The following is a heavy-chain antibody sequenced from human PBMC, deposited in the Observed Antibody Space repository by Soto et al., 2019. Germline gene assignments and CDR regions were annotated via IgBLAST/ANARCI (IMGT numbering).Heavy chain of an antibody. Sequence: EAQLVESGGGLVQPGGSLRLSCAASGFTFSNYEMHWVRQAPGKVLEYVSGISNNGAHTDYAKSVKGRFTISRDNSENTLYLQMGSLRDEDMALYYCARRGYGSRWPNVYMDVWGKGTTVTVSS. D-gene: IGHD6-13*01. J-gene: IGHJ6*03. CDR3: ARRGYGSRWPNVYMDV. CDR1: GFTFSNYE. CDR2: ISNNGAHT. V-gene: IGHV3-64*01.